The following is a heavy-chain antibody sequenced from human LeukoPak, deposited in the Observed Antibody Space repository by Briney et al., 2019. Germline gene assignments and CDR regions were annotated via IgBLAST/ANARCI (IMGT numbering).Heavy chain of an antibody. D-gene: IGHD5-12*01. CDR1: GGSISSYH. J-gene: IGHJ4*02. CDR3: ARAGGWPRYYFDN. CDR2: IYYSGST. Sequence: TSETLSLTCSVSGGSISSYHWSWIRQPPGKGLEWIGYIYYSGSTNYNPSLNSRVTISIDTSKNQFSLKLTSVTAADTAVYYCARAGGWPRYYFDNWGQGTLVTVSS. V-gene: IGHV4-59*01.